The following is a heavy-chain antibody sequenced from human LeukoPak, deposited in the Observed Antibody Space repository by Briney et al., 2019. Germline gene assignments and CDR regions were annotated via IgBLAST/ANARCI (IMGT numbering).Heavy chain of an antibody. CDR3: TRADHMFRGVTITPDYDYYYMDV. V-gene: IGHV3-21*01. CDR2: ISSSSSYI. J-gene: IGHJ6*03. Sequence: TGGSLRLSCAASGFIFSSHSMNWVRQAPGKGLEWVSSISSSSSYIYYADSMKGRFTISRDNAKNSLYLQMNSLRAEDTAVYYCTRADHMFRGVTITPDYDYYYMDVWGKGTTVTVSS. D-gene: IGHD3-10*01. CDR1: GFIFSSHS.